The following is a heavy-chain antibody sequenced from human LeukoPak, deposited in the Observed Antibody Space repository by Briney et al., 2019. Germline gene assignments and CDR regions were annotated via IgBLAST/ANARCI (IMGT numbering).Heavy chain of an antibody. CDR2: IYYSGST. D-gene: IGHD3-10*01. Sequence: SETLSLTCTVSGGSISSYYWSWIRQPPGKGLEWIGYIYYSGSTNYNPSLKSRVTISVDTSKNQFSLKLSSVTAADTAVYYRARSYGSGSYQYYFDYWGQGTPVTVSS. V-gene: IGHV4-59*01. J-gene: IGHJ4*02. CDR1: GGSISSYY. CDR3: ARSYGSGSYQYYFDY.